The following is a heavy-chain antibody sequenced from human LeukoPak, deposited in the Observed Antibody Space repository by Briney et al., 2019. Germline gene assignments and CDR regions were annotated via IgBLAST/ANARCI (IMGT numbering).Heavy chain of an antibody. D-gene: IGHD6-13*01. CDR2: IIPILFIA. CDR3: ARVSVAAAGTYYYYGMDV. CDR1: GGTFISYA. V-gene: IGHV1-69*04. Sequence: SVTVSCKASGGTFISYAISWVGQARGQGGEWMGRIIPILFIANYAQTSQGRVTITAYKSTTTAYMELSSLRSEATAVYYCARVSVAAAGTYYYYGMDVWGQGTTVTVSS. J-gene: IGHJ6*02.